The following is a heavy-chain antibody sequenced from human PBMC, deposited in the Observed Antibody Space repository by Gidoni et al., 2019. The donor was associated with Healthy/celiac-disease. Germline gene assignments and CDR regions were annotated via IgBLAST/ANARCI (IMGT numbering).Heavy chain of an antibody. CDR3: ARDGGRGVITSPGP. D-gene: IGHD3-10*01. Sequence: QVQLVQSGAEVKKPGASVKVSCKASGYTFTSYYMHWVRQAPGHGLEWMGIINPSGGSTSYAQKFQDRVTMTRDTSTSTVYMGLSSLRSEDTAVDYCARDGGRGVITSPGPWGQGTLVTVSS. V-gene: IGHV1-46*01. J-gene: IGHJ5*02. CDR1: GYTFTSYY. CDR2: INPSGGST.